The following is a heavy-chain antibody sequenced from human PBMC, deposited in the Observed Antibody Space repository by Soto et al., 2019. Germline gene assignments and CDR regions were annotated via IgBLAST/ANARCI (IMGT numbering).Heavy chain of an antibody. J-gene: IGHJ4*02. CDR2: IYYSGSP. CDR1: GGSINNYY. Sequence: QVQLQESDPGLVKPSETLSLTCSVSGGSINNYYCSWIRQPPGKGLEWIGYIYYSGSPNYNRSLTIRVTISVDTSKNQFSLNLSSVTAAYTAVYYCARAGAATLSDYWGQGTLVTVSS. CDR3: ARAGAATLSDY. D-gene: IGHD2-15*01. V-gene: IGHV4-59*01.